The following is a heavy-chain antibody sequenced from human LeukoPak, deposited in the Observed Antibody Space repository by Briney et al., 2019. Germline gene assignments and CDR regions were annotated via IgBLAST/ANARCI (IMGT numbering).Heavy chain of an antibody. CDR3: ARERYFDWLIDY. V-gene: IGHV4-31*03. Sequence: SETLSLTCTVSGGSISSGGYYWSWLRQHPGKGLEWIGYIYYSGSTYYNPSLKSRVTISVDTSKNQFSLKLSSVTAADTAVYYCARERYFDWLIDYWGQGTLVTVSS. CDR2: IYYSGST. CDR1: GGSISSGGYY. J-gene: IGHJ4*02. D-gene: IGHD3-9*01.